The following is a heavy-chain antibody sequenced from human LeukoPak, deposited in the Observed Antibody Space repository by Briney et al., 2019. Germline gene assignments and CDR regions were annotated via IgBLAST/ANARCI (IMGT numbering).Heavy chain of an antibody. CDR2: IWYDGSNK. CDR1: GFTFSSYG. Sequence: GGSLRLSCAASGFTFSSYGMHWVRQAPGKGLEWVAVIWYDGSNKYYADSVKGRFTISRDNSKNTLYLQMNSLRAEDTAVYYCAQSDTAMVYYFDYWGQGTLVTVSS. J-gene: IGHJ4*02. V-gene: IGHV3-33*06. CDR3: AQSDTAMVYYFDY. D-gene: IGHD5-18*01.